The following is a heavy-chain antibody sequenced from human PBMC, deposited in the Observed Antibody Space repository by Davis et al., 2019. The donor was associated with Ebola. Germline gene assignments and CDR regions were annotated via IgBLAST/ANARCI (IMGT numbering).Heavy chain of an antibody. V-gene: IGHV4-59*08. CDR3: ARGTGPVDY. CDR2: IYSSGST. D-gene: IGHD1-14*01. CDR1: GGSISGHY. J-gene: IGHJ4*02. Sequence: MPSETLSLTCTVSGGSISGHYWSWVRQPPGKGLEWIAFIYSSGSTNYNPSLKSRVTISVDTSKNQFSLKLKSVTAADTAVYYCARGTGPVDYWGQGTLVTVSS.